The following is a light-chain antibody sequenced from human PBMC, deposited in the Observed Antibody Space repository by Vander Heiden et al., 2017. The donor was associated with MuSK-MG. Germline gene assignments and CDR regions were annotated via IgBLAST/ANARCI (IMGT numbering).Light chain of an antibody. CDR3: QQYYITPLT. J-gene: IGKJ4*01. V-gene: IGKV4-1*01. Sequence: DIVMTQSPDSLAVSLGERATIICKSSQSVLYSSNNKNYLAWYQQKPGQPPNLLIYWASTREAGVPDRFSGSGSGTDFTLTISSLQAEDVAVYYCQQYYITPLTFGGGTKVEIK. CDR2: WAS. CDR1: QSVLYSSNNKNY.